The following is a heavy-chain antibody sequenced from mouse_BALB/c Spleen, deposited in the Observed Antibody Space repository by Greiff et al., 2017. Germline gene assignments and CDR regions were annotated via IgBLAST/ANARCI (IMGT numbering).Heavy chain of an antibody. J-gene: IGHJ3*01. CDR3: ARGYDLSWFAY. D-gene: IGHD2-14*01. CDR2: ISYSGST. CDR1: GYSITSDYA. V-gene: IGHV3-2*02. Sequence: EVMLVESGPGLVKPSQSLSLTCTVTGYSITSDYAWNWIRQFPGNKLEWMGYISYSGSTSYNPSLKSRISITRDTSKNQFFLQLNSVTTEDTATYYCARGYDLSWFAYWGQGTLVTVSA.